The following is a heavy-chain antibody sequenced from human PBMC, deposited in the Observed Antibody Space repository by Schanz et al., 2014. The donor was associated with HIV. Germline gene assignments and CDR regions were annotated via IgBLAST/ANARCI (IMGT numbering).Heavy chain of an antibody. D-gene: IGHD6-19*01. J-gene: IGHJ6*02. CDR1: GFTFSSYS. CDR2: ISSSGAYI. Sequence: EVHVVEFGGGPVKPGGSLRLSCTGSGFTFSSYSINWVRHTPGKGLEWVSSISSSGAYIYHADSLKGRFTVSRDNANNSVSLQMDSLRGEDTAVYYCARGSWYSSGWVDDQYYYDVDVWGQGTTVTVSS. V-gene: IGHV3-21*06. CDR3: ARGSWYSSGWVDDQYYYDVDV.